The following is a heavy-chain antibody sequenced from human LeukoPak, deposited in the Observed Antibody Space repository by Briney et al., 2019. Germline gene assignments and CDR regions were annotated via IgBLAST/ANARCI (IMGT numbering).Heavy chain of an antibody. CDR2: ISAYNGNT. D-gene: IGHD4-17*01. CDR1: GYTFTSYG. CDR3: ARGNGDYVPFYYGMDV. V-gene: IGHV1-18*01. Sequence: ASVKVSCKASGYTFTSYGISWVRQAPGQGLEWMGWISAYNGNTNYAQKLQGRVTMTTDTSTSTAYMELRSLRSDDTAVYYCARGNGDYVPFYYGMDVWGHGTTVTVSS. J-gene: IGHJ6*02.